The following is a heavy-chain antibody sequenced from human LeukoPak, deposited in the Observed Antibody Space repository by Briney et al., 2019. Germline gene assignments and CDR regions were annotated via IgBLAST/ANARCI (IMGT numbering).Heavy chain of an antibody. CDR3: ARLLNYYDSSGYYQYYFDY. V-gene: IGHV1-46*01. D-gene: IGHD3-22*01. Sequence: GASAKVSCKASGYTFTSYYLHWVRQPPEQGLDWMGIINPSDGSASYAQKFQGRVTMDRDTSTSTVYMELSSLRSEDTAVYYCARLLNYYDSSGYYQYYFDYWGREPWSPSPQ. J-gene: IGHJ4*02. CDR1: GYTFTSYY. CDR2: INPSDGSA.